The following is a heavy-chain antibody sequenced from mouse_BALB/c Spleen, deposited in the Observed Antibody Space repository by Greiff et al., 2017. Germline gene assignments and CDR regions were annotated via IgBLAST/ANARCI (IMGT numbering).Heavy chain of an antibody. J-gene: IGHJ4*01. CDR3: ASLTYYGSSGY. D-gene: IGHD1-1*01. CDR2: ISYSGST. V-gene: IGHV3-8*02. CDR1: GDSFTSGY. Sequence: DVKLQESGPSLVKPSQTLSLTCSVSGDSFTSGYWNWIRKFPGNKLEYMGYISYSGSTYYNPSLKSRSSITRDTSKNQYYLQLNSVTTEDTATYYCASLTYYGSSGYWGQGTSVTVSS.